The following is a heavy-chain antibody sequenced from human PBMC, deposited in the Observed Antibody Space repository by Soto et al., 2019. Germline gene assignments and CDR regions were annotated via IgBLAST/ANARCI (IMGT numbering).Heavy chain of an antibody. J-gene: IGHJ4*02. V-gene: IGHV3-30*18. D-gene: IGHD2-2*02. CDR1: GFTFSSYG. CDR3: AKDLSGVPAAIDY. Sequence: SLRLSCAASGFTFSSYGMHWVRQAPGKGLEWVAVISYDGSNKYYADSVKGRFTISRDNSKNTLYLQMNSLRAEDTAVYYCAKDLSGVPAAIDYWGQGTLVTVSS. CDR2: ISYDGSNK.